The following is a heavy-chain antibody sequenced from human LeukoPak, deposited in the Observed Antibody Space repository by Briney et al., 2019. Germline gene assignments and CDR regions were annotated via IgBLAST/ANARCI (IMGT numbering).Heavy chain of an antibody. V-gene: IGHV3-74*01. D-gene: IGHD3-22*01. CDR2: INTDGSSL. CDR3: ARRINYYDSSGYYYVRYLDS. Sequence: PGGSLRLSCAASGFTFSSYWMYWVRHAPGKGPVWVARINTDGSSLNYADSVKGRFTISRDNAKNTLYLQMNSLGAEDTAVYYCARRINYYDSSGYYYVRYLDSWGQGTLVAVSS. CDR1: GFTFSSYW. J-gene: IGHJ4*02.